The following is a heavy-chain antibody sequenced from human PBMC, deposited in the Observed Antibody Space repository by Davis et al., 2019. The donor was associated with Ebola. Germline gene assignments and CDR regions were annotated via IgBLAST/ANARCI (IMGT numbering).Heavy chain of an antibody. Sequence: GESLKIPCAASGFTFSSYGMHWVRQAPGKGLEWVAVISYDGSNKYYADSVKGRFTISRDNSKNTLYLQMNSLRAEDTAVYYCARGRGGFWGQGTMVTVSS. CDR3: ARGRGGF. V-gene: IGHV3-30*03. CDR2: ISYDGSNK. J-gene: IGHJ3*01. D-gene: IGHD3-10*01. CDR1: GFTFSSYG.